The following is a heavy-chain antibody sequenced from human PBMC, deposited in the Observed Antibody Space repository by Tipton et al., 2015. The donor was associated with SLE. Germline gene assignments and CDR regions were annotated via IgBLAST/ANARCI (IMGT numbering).Heavy chain of an antibody. CDR1: GGSISSHY. V-gene: IGHV4-59*11. Sequence: LRLSCTVSGGSISSHYWSWIRQPPGKGLEWIGYIYNSGSGNYNPSLKSRVTISVDTSKNQFSLKLSSVSAADTAVYYCARDLRILLCVGYFEYWGPGTLVTVSS. J-gene: IGHJ4*02. CDR2: IYNSGSG. D-gene: IGHD5-18*01. CDR3: ARDLRILLCVGYFEY.